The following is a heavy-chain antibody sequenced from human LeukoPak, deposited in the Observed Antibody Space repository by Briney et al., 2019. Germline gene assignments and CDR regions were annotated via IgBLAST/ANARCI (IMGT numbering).Heavy chain of an antibody. V-gene: IGHV3-23*01. Sequence: PGGSLRLSCAASGFTFSSLTMTWVRQAPGKGLEWVSSISGSGGSTYYADSVRGRFTISRDNAKNTLYLQMSGLRVEDTAVYHCASDSPYYAMDVWGQGTTVTVSS. CDR3: ASDSPYYAMDV. D-gene: IGHD2-21*01. CDR1: GFTFSSLT. CDR2: ISGSGGST. J-gene: IGHJ6*02.